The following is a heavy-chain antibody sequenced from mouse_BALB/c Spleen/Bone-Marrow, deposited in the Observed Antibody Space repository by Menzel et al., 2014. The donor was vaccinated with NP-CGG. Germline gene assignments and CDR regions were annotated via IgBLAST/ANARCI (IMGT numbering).Heavy chain of an antibody. Sequence: QVQLQQSGAELVKPGASVKLSCKTSGYTFTSYWIHWVKQRPGQGLEWIGEINPSNGRTSYNGKFKSKATLAVDTSSSTAYMQLSSLTSEDSAVYYCARANFGNYGVYWGQGSTLTVSS. J-gene: IGHJ2*01. D-gene: IGHD2-1*01. CDR2: INPSNGRT. CDR1: GYTFTSYW. V-gene: IGHV1S81*02. CDR3: ARANFGNYGVY.